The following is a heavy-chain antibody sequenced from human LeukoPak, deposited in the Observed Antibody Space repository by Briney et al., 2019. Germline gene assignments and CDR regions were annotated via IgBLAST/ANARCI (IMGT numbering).Heavy chain of an antibody. D-gene: IGHD3-9*01. CDR2: IYYSGST. Sequence: PSETLSLTCTVSGGSISSYYWSWIRQPPGKGLEWIGYIYYSGSTNYNPSLKSRVTISVDTSKNQFSLKLSSVTAADTAVYYCARASDVVLTAFDYWGQGTLVTVSS. J-gene: IGHJ4*02. CDR3: ARASDVVLTAFDY. V-gene: IGHV4-59*01. CDR1: GGSISSYY.